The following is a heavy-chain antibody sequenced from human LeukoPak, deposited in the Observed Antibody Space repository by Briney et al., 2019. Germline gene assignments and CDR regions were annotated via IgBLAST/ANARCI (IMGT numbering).Heavy chain of an antibody. CDR2: VDPEDGET. D-gene: IGHD3-3*01. Sequence: ASVKVSCKVSGYTFTDYYMHWVQQAPGKGLEWMGLVDPEDGETIYAEKFQGRVTITADTSTDTAYMELSSLRSEDTAVYYCATARRFFAGNGGAFDIWGQGTIVTVSS. V-gene: IGHV1-69-2*01. CDR3: ATARRFFAGNGGAFDI. CDR1: GYTFTDYY. J-gene: IGHJ3*02.